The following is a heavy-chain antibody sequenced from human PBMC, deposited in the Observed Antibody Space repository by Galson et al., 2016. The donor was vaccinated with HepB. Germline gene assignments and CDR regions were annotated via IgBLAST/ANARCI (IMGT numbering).Heavy chain of an antibody. CDR2: ISYDGSNT. J-gene: IGHJ6*02. CDR1: GFAFSRFA. Sequence: SLRLSCAASGFAFSRFAMHWVRQAPGKGLEWVALISYDGSNTYYPDSVKGRFTISRDNSKNTLFLQMNTLRAEDTAVYYCAKVREACSRTSCYHYYGTDVWGQGTTVTVSS. V-gene: IGHV3-30*14. D-gene: IGHD2-2*01. CDR3: AKVREACSRTSCYHYYGTDV.